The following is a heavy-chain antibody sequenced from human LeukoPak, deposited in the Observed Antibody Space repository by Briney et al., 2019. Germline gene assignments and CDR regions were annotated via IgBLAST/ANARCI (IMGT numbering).Heavy chain of an antibody. D-gene: IGHD3-10*01. V-gene: IGHV3-9*01. CDR1: GFTFDDYA. J-gene: IGHJ4*02. CDR2: ISWNSGSI. Sequence: AGGSLRLSCAASGFTFDDYAMHWVRQAPGKGLEWVSGISWNSGSIGYADSVKGRFTISRDNAKNSLYLQMNSLRAEDTALYYCAKDPNYYGSGTDWGQGTLVTVSS. CDR3: AKDPNYYGSGTD.